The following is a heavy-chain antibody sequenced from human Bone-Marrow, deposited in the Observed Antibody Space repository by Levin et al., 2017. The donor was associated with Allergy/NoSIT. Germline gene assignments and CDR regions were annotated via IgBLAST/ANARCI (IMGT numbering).Heavy chain of an antibody. CDR1: GFTFDDYA. CDR3: AKDILSGSSGWYTFDY. V-gene: IGHV3-9*01. CDR2: ISWNSGSI. J-gene: IGHJ4*02. D-gene: IGHD6-19*01. Sequence: PGGSLRLSCAASGFTFDDYAMHWVRQAPGKGLEWVSGISWNSGSIGYADSVKGRFTISRDNAKNSLYLQMNSLRDEDTDLYYCAKDILSGSSGWYTFDYWGQGTLVTVSS.